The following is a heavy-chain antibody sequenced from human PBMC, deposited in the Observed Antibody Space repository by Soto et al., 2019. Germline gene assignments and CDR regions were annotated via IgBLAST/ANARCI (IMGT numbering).Heavy chain of an antibody. CDR1: GFSLSTNAVG. V-gene: IGHV2-5*02. CDR3: AHGYSYAHYFVS. Sequence: QITLKESGPTLVKPTQTLTLTCTFSGFSLSTNAVGVGWIRQPPGKALERLALIYLDDDKRYSPSLKSRLTITKDTSKKQVVLTMTNMDPLDTATYYCAHGYSYAHYFVSWGQGTLVTVSS. CDR2: IYLDDDK. D-gene: IGHD5-18*01. J-gene: IGHJ4*02.